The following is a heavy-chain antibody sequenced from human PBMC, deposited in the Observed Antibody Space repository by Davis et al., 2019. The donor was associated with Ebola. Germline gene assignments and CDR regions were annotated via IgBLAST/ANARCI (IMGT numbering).Heavy chain of an antibody. D-gene: IGHD1-26*01. Sequence: GGSLRPSCPPSGSTFSSYGMHWVRQAPGKGLEWVAVISYVGSHKYSADSVRGRFTISRDTSKDTLYLQMNSRRAEDTAVYFCGKAKWEVEYHYSGMDGWGKGTTVTVSS. V-gene: IGHV3-30*18. CDR3: GKAKWEVEYHYSGMDG. CDR1: GSTFSSYG. J-gene: IGHJ6*04. CDR2: ISYVGSHK.